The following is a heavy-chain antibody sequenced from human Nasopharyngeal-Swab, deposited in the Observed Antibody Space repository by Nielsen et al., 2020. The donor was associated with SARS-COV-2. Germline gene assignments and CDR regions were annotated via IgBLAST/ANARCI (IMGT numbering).Heavy chain of an antibody. D-gene: IGHD4-23*01. J-gene: IGHJ5*02. V-gene: IGHV5-10-1*01. CDR3: ATLTVGGNNWFDP. Sequence: GRQMPGKGLEWMGRIDPSDSYTNYSPCFQGHVTISADKSISTAYLQWSSLKASDTAMYYCATLTVGGNNWFDPWGQGTLVTVSS. CDR2: IDPSDSYT.